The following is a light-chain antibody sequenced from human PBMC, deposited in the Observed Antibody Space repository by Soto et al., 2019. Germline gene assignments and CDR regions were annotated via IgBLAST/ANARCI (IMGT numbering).Light chain of an antibody. CDR1: QSVSSSY. CDR3: QQYGSSTWT. Sequence: EIVLTQSPGPLSLSPGERATLSCRASQSVSSSYLAWYQQKPGQAPRLLIYDASSSATGIPDRFSGSGSGTDFTLTISRLEPEDFAVYYCQQYGSSTWTFGQGTKVEIK. CDR2: DAS. V-gene: IGKV3-20*01. J-gene: IGKJ1*01.